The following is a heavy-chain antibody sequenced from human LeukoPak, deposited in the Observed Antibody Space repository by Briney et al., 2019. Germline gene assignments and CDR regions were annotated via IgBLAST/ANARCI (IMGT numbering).Heavy chain of an antibody. V-gene: IGHV3-23*01. CDR3: AKCPPAFVEWLLPDY. CDR2: ITGSGGAT. CDR1: GFTLYTYS. J-gene: IGHJ4*02. D-gene: IGHD3-3*02. Sequence: GGAPRISPAAPGFTLYTYSLNRGRPAPREGAEGGSAITGSGGATYYADSVKGRFTISRDNSKNTLYLQMNSLRAEDTAVYYCAKCPPAFVEWLLPDYWGQGALVTVSS.